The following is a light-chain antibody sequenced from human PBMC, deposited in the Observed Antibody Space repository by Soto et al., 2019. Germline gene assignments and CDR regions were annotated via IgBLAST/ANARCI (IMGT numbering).Light chain of an antibody. CDR1: QSIGNW. Sequence: DIQMTQSQSTLSASVGDRVTITCRASQSIGNWLAWYQQKPGKAPKLLIYDASRLESEVPSRFSGSGSGTEFTLTSSSLQPDDFATYYCQQYHTYYTLGQGTNLEIK. J-gene: IGKJ2*01. CDR3: QQYHTYYT. CDR2: DAS. V-gene: IGKV1-5*01.